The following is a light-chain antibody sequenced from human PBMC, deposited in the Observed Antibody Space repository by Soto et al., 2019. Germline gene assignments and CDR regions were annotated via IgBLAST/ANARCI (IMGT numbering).Light chain of an antibody. V-gene: IGKV3-20*01. CDR3: HHYDSSPPFT. J-gene: IGKJ2*01. CDR2: AAS. CDR1: RSFASSY. Sequence: EIVLTQSPATLSLSPGERATLSCRASRSFASSYLAWYQHKPGQAPRLLIYAASSRATGIPDRFIGSGSGTDFTLTISRLEPDDSAVYYCHHYDSSPPFTFGEGTYLEIK.